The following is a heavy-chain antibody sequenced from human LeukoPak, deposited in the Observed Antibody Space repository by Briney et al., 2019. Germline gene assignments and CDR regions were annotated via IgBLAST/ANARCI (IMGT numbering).Heavy chain of an antibody. J-gene: IGHJ6*03. V-gene: IGHV1-2*02. Sequence: ASVKVSCKASGYTFTSYYMHWVRQAPGQGLEWMGWINPNSGGTNYAQKFQGRVTMTRDTSISTAYMELSRLRSDDTAVYYCARVRYSYDLRHITYYYYMDVWGKGTTVTISS. CDR3: ARVRYSYDLRHITYYYYMDV. CDR1: GYTFTSYY. CDR2: INPNSGGT. D-gene: IGHD5-18*01.